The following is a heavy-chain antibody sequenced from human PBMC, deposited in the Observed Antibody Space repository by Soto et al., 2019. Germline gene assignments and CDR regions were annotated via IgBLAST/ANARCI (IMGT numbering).Heavy chain of an antibody. Sequence: SETLSLTCIVSGGSISGYHWSWIRQPPGKGLEWIGYIYYSGSTNYNPSLKSRVTISVDTSKNQFSLNLRSVTTADTAVYYCAREAAPGPSNWFDPWGPGTLVTVSS. D-gene: IGHD6-13*01. J-gene: IGHJ5*02. CDR2: IYYSGST. V-gene: IGHV4-59*01. CDR3: AREAAPGPSNWFDP. CDR1: GGSISGYH.